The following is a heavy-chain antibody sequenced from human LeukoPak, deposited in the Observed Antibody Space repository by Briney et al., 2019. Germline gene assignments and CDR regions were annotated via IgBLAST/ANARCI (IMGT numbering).Heavy chain of an antibody. J-gene: IGHJ3*02. CDR3: ARDVAAAGAPDAFDI. Sequence: SETLSLTCTVSGGSISSYYWSWIRQPPGKGLEWIGYIYYSGSTNYNPSLKSRVTISVDTSKNQFSLKLSSVTAADTAVYYCARDVAAAGAPDAFDIWGQGTMVTVSS. CDR1: GGSISSYY. V-gene: IGHV4-59*01. D-gene: IGHD6-13*01. CDR2: IYYSGST.